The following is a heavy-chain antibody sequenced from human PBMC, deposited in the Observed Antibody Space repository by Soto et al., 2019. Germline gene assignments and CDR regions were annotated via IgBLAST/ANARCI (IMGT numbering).Heavy chain of an antibody. V-gene: IGHV3-33*01. D-gene: IGHD3-10*01. CDR3: AREGTMVRGFDC. CDR1: GFTFSSYG. Sequence: QVQLVESGGGAVQPGRSLRLSCAASGFTFSSYGMNWVRQAPGKGLAWVALIWYDGSNKYYVDSVKGRFSISRDNSKNTLYLQMNSLRTEDTAVYYCAREGTMVRGFDCWGQGTLVTVSS. CDR2: IWYDGSNK. J-gene: IGHJ4*02.